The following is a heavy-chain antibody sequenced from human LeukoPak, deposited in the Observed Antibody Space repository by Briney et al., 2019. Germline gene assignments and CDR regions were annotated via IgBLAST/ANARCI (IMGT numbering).Heavy chain of an antibody. CDR3: ARCITIFGVVTSDAFDI. CDR2: IYHSGST. J-gene: IGHJ3*02. D-gene: IGHD3-3*01. Sequence: SETLSLTCTVSGGSISSYYWSWIRQPPGKGLEWIGYIYHSGSTYYNPSLKSRVSISVDRSKNQFSLKLSSVTAADTAVYYCARCITIFGVVTSDAFDIWGQGTMVTVSS. CDR1: GGSISSYY. V-gene: IGHV4-59*12.